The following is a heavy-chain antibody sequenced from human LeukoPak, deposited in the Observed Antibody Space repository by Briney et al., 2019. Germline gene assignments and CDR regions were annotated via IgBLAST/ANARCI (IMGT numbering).Heavy chain of an antibody. J-gene: IGHJ3*02. V-gene: IGHV4-59*01. D-gene: IGHD5/OR15-5a*01. CDR3: ARTLADLRDAFDI. Sequence: SETLSLTCTVSGGSISSYYWSWIRQPPGKGLEWIGYIYYSGSTNYNPSLKSRVTISVDTSKNQFSLKLSSVTAADTAVYYCARTLADLRDAFDIWGQGTMVTVSS. CDR2: IYYSGST. CDR1: GGSISSYY.